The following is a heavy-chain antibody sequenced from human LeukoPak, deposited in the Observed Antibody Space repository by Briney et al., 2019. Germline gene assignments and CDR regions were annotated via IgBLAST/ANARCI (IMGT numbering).Heavy chain of an antibody. V-gene: IGHV3-7*03. CDR2: IKQDGSEK. CDR3: ARDPSQWYYDFWSGYYTEFDY. CDR1: GFTFSRYW. Sequence: PGESLRLSCAASGFTFSRYWMSWVRQAPGKGLEWLANIKQDGSEKHHGASVKGRFTISRDNAKNSLYLQMNSLRAEDTAVYYCARDPSQWYYDFWSGYYTEFDYWGQGTLVTVSS. D-gene: IGHD3-3*01. J-gene: IGHJ4*02.